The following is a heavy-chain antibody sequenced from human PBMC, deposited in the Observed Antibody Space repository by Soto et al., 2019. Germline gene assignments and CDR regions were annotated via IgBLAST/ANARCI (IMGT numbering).Heavy chain of an antibody. CDR2: ISYDGSNK. V-gene: IGHV3-30-3*01. Sequence: QVQLVESGGCVVQPGRSLRLSCAASGFTFSSYAMHWFRQAPGKVLEWVAVISYDGSNKYYADSVKGRFTISRDNSKNTLYLQMNSLRSEDTAGYYCARDPSRGSGSLPNWFDPWGQGTMVTVSS. J-gene: IGHJ5*02. CDR1: GFTFSSYA. CDR3: ARDPSRGSGSLPNWFDP. D-gene: IGHD3-22*01.